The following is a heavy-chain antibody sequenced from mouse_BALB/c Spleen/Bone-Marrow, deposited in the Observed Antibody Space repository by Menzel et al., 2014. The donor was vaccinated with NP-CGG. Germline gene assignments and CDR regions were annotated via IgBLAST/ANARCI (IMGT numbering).Heavy chain of an antibody. CDR3: SRLYYYGNFAY. CDR2: INPDSSTI. V-gene: IGHV4-1*02. CDR1: GFDFSRYW. J-gene: IGHJ3*01. Sequence: EVKLMESGGGLVQPGGSLKLFCAASGFDFSRYWMSWVRQAPGKGLEWIGEINPDSSTINYTPSLKDKFIISRDNAKNTLYLQMSKVRSEDTALYYCSRLYYYGNFAYWGQGTLVTVSA. D-gene: IGHD1-1*01.